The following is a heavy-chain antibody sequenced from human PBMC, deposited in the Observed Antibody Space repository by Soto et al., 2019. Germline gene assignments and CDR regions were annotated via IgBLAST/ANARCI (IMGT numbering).Heavy chain of an antibody. Sequence: QVQLVQSGAEVKKPGASVKVSCKASGYTFTSYDINWVRQATGPGLEWMGWMNPNSGNTGYARKFTGRVTMTRNTSISTAYMELSGVRSEDTAVYYFARGKSSYGMDVWGQGTTVTVSS. CDR2: MNPNSGNT. CDR3: ARGKSSYGMDV. V-gene: IGHV1-8*01. J-gene: IGHJ6*02. CDR1: GYTFTSYD.